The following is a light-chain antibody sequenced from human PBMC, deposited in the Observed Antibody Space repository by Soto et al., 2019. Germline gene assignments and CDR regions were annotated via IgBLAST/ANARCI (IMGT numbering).Light chain of an antibody. CDR3: SSFTSTSTRL. CDR2: EVT. V-gene: IGLV2-14*01. J-gene: IGLJ1*01. Sequence: QSALTQPASVSGSPGQSITISCTGTSSDIGSYDHVSWYQQHPGKAPNLIIYEVTDRPSGVSNRFSGSKSGNTASLTISGLQAEDEADYYCSSFTSTSTRLFGSGTKVTVL. CDR1: SSDIGSYDH.